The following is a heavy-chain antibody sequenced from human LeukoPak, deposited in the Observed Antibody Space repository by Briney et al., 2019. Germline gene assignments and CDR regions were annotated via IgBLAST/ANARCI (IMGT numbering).Heavy chain of an antibody. CDR3: ARDSKIAAAHY. Sequence: GGSLRLSCAASGFTFSSYSMNWVRQAPGKGLEWVSYISSSSSTIYYADSVKGRFTISRDNSKNTLYLQMNSLRAEDTAVYYCARDSKIAAAHYWGQGTLVTVSS. CDR1: GFTFSSYS. D-gene: IGHD6-13*01. CDR2: ISSSSSTI. V-gene: IGHV3-48*01. J-gene: IGHJ4*02.